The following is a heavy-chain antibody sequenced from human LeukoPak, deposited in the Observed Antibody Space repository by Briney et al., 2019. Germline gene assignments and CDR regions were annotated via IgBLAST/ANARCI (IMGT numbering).Heavy chain of an antibody. J-gene: IGHJ4*02. CDR2: ISSSGSTI. V-gene: IGHV3-48*03. Sequence: GGSLRLSCAASGFTFSSYEMNWVRQAPGKGLEWVSYISSSGSTIYYADSVKGRFTISGDNAKNSLYLQMNSLRAEDTAVYYCAREKMTYYDFWSGYYYFDYWGQGTLVTVSS. CDR1: GFTFSSYE. D-gene: IGHD3-3*01. CDR3: AREKMTYYDFWSGYYYFDY.